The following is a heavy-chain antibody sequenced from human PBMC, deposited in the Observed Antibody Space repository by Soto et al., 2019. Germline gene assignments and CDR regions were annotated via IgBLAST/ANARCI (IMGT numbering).Heavy chain of an antibody. CDR1: GFAFRSYG. Sequence: PGGSLRLSCVASGFAFRSYGMNWVSQAPGKGLEWVSSISTSSSAIYYTDSVKGRFTISRDNARNSLYLQMKSLRAEDTSVYFCARDGADYDILTGYSDYYQHGMDVWGQGTPVTVSS. V-gene: IGHV3-21*06. CDR2: ISTSSSAI. CDR3: ARDGADYDILTGYSDYYQHGMDV. D-gene: IGHD3-9*01. J-gene: IGHJ6*02.